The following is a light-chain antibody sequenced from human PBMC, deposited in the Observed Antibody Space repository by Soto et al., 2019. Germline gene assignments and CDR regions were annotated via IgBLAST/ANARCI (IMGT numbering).Light chain of an antibody. CDR2: GAS. Sequence: EMVLTQSPGTLSLSPGERATLSCRASQSISSNSLAWYQQKPGQAPRLFIYGASSRATGIPDRFSGSGSGTHFTLTISRLEPEDFALYYCQQYGSSPRITFGQGTRLEMK. CDR3: QQYGSSPRIT. CDR1: QSISSNS. J-gene: IGKJ5*01. V-gene: IGKV3-20*01.